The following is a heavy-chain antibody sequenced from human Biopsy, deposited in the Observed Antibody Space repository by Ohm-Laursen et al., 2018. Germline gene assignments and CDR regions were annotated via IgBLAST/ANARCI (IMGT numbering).Heavy chain of an antibody. CDR2: NIPILGTG. J-gene: IGHJ1*01. CDR1: GGTFSNYG. D-gene: IGHD3-9*01. V-gene: IGHV1-69*06. Sequence: SSVKVSCKVPGGTFSNYGVNWVRQAPGQGLEWLGGNIPILGTGNYAQKFQDRVTVAADTSTSTATIELRSLRSDDTAVYYCATKLTGYFHHWGQGTLAIVSS. CDR3: ATKLTGYFHH.